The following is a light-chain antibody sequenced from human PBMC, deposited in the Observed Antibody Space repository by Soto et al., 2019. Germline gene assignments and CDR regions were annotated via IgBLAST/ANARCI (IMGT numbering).Light chain of an antibody. J-gene: IGKJ4*02. CDR3: QQLVSYPQ. CDR1: QVIGIY. V-gene: IGKV1-9*01. CDR2: AVS. Sequence: DIQLTQSPSFLSASIGDRVTITCRASQVIGIYLAWYQQKPGKAPNLLISAVSTLQSGVPSRFSGSGSGTEFTLTISSLQPEDFATYYCQQLVSYPQFGGGTKVEIK.